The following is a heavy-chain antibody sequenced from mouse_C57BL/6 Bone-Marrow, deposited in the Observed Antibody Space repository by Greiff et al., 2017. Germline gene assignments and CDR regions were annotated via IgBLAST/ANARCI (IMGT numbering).Heavy chain of an antibody. J-gene: IGHJ4*01. V-gene: IGHV1-82*01. Sequence: QVQLQQSGPALVKPGASVKISCKASGYAFSSSWMNWVQQRPGKGLEWIGRIDPGDGDTNYNGKFKGKATLAADKSSSTAYMQLSSLASEDSAVCCCARLSRIPYWAVDYWGQGTSVTVSS. D-gene: IGHD3-3*01. CDR3: ARLSRIPYWAVDY. CDR2: IDPGDGDT. CDR1: GYAFSSSW.